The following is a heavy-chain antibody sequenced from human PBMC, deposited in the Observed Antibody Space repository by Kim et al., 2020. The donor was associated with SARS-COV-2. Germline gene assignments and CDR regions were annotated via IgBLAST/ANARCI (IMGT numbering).Heavy chain of an antibody. J-gene: IGHJ4*02. V-gene: IGHV3-48*02. CDR2: TI. CDR3: IGYGSGSYFD. Sequence: TIYYADSVKGRFTISRDKAKNSLYLQMTSLRDEDTAVYYCIGYGSGSYFDWGQGTLVTVSS. D-gene: IGHD3-10*01.